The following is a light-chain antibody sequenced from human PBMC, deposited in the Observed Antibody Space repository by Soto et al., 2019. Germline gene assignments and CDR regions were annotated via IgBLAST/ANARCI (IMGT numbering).Light chain of an antibody. J-gene: IGKJ1*01. V-gene: IGKV3-20*01. CDR3: QPYCSSPWT. CDR2: GAS. CDR1: QSVSSNY. Sequence: EIVLTQSPVTLSLSPGERATLSCRASQSVSSNYLAWYQQKPVQAPRLLIYGASSTISATGIPDRFSGSGSGTDFTLTISRLEPEDCAVDHCQPYCSSPWTFGQGTNVEIK.